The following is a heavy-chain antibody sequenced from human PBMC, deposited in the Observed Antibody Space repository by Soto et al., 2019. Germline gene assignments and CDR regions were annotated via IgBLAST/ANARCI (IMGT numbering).Heavy chain of an antibody. CDR3: ARDRITMVRGVIPDAFDI. D-gene: IGHD3-10*01. CDR2: IWYDGSNK. J-gene: IGHJ3*02. CDR1: GFTFSSYG. V-gene: IGHV3-33*01. Sequence: ESGGGVVQPGRSLRLSCAASGFTFSSYGMHWVRQAPGKGLEWVAVIWYDGSNKYYADSVKGRFTISRDNSKNTLYLQMNSLRAEDTAVYYCARDRITMVRGVIPDAFDIWGQGTMVTVSS.